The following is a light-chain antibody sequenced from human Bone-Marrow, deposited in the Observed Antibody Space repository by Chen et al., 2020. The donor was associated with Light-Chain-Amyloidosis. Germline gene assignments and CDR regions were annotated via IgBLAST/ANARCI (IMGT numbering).Light chain of an antibody. CDR2: DVS. CDR1: NSDVGAHKY. J-gene: IGLJ3*02. V-gene: IGLV2-14*03. CDR3: GSYTTTNTLV. Sequence: QSALTQPASVSGSPGQYVTISCTGSNSDVGAHKYVSWYQQSPGKAPQLIIYDVSDRPSGLSYRFSGSKSGNTASLTIYGLQAEDEADYYCGSYTTTNTLVFGGGTKLTVL.